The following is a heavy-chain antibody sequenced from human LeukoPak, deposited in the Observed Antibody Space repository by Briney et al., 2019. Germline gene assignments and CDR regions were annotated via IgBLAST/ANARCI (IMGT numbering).Heavy chain of an antibody. D-gene: IGHD6-13*01. V-gene: IGHV1-69*05. J-gene: IGHJ5*02. Sequence: SVKVSCKASGGTFSSYAISWVRQAPGQGLEWMGGIIPIFGTANYAQKFQGRVTITTDESTSTAYMELSSLRSEDTAVYYCARDRAGIAAAGTVWFDPWGQGTLVTVSS. CDR1: GGTFSSYA. CDR2: IIPIFGTA. CDR3: ARDRAGIAAAGTVWFDP.